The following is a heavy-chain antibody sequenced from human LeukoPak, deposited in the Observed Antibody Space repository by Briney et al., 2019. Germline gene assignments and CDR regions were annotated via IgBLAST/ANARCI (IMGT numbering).Heavy chain of an antibody. CDR3: ARDQVDGYNSRYSRPQARNFDY. J-gene: IGHJ4*02. Sequence: SVKVSCKASGFTFTNYDINWVRQAPGQGLEWMGGIIPIFGTANYAQKFQGRVTITADESTSTAYMELSSLRSEDTAVYYCARDQVDGYNSRYSRPQARNFDYWGQGTLVTVSS. D-gene: IGHD5-24*01. CDR1: GFTFTNYD. CDR2: IIPIFGTA. V-gene: IGHV1-69*13.